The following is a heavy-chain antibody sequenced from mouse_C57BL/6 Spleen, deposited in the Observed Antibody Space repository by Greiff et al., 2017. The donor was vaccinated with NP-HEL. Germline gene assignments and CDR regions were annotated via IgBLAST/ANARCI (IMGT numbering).Heavy chain of an antibody. Sequence: QVQLQQPGAELVKPGASVKLSCKASGYTFTSYWMQWVKQRPGQGLEWIGMIDPNSGGTNYNEKFKTKTTLTVDTTYSTAYMQLSSQTSEGYAVYNCSYGYDADYWGKGTTLTVSS. CDR2: IDPNSGGT. D-gene: IGHD2-2*01. CDR1: GYTFTSYW. J-gene: IGHJ2*01. V-gene: IGHV1-64*01. CDR3: SYGYDADY.